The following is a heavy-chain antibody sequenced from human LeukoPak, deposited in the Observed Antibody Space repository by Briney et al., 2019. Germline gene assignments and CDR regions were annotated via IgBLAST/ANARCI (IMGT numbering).Heavy chain of an antibody. CDR1: GGSISSGSYY. D-gene: IGHD3-10*01. V-gene: IGHV4-61*01. J-gene: IGHJ5*02. CDR3: ARGFGELRP. Sequence: PSQTLSLTCTVSGGSISSGSYYWSWIRQPPGKGLEWIGYIYYSGSTNYNPSLKSRVTISVDTSKNQFSLKLSSVTAADTAVYYCARGFGELRPWGQGTLVTVSS. CDR2: IYYSGST.